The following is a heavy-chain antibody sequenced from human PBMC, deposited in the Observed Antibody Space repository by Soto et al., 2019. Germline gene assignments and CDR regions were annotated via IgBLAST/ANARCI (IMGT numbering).Heavy chain of an antibody. J-gene: IGHJ5*02. CDR2: IYYSGST. CDR3: ARVTQGYCTNGVCSTFDP. D-gene: IGHD2-8*01. Sequence: ASETLSLTCTVSGGSISSGGYYWSWIRQHPGKGLEWIGYIYYSGSTYYNPSLKSRVTISVDTSKNQFSLKLSSVTAADTAVYYCARVTQGYCTNGVCSTFDPWGQGTLVTVSS. CDR1: GGSISSGGYY. V-gene: IGHV4-31*03.